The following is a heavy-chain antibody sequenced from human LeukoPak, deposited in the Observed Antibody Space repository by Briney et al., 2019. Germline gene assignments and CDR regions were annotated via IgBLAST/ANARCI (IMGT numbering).Heavy chain of an antibody. V-gene: IGHV3-73*01. CDR3: TRPSFDSSVSGVVY. CDR2: IRSKANNYAT. Sequence: AGSLRLSCATSGFTFSGSAIHWVRQASGKGLEWVGRIRSKANNYATTDVASVRGRFTISRDDSKNTAYLQMNSLKTEDTAVYYCTRPSFDSSVSGVVYWGQGTLVTVSS. CDR1: GFTFSGSA. D-gene: IGHD3-22*01. J-gene: IGHJ4*02.